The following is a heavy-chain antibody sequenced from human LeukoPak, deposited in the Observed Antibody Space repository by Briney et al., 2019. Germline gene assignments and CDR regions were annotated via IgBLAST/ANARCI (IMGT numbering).Heavy chain of an antibody. CDR3: ARDDESDDHADFHI. CDR2: IYYSGST. Sequence: SETLSLTCTVSGGSISSYYWSWIRQPPGKGLEWIGYIYYSGSTSYNPSLKSRVTISVDTSQNQFSLKLNSVTAADTAVYYCARDDESDDHADFHIWGQGTMVTVSS. J-gene: IGHJ3*02. D-gene: IGHD1-14*01. V-gene: IGHV4-59*01. CDR1: GGSISSYY.